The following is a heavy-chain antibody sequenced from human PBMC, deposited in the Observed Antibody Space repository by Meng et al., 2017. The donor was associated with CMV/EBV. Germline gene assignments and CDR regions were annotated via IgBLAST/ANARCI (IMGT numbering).Heavy chain of an antibody. J-gene: IGHJ4*02. V-gene: IGHV3-20*04. Sequence: GESLKISCAASGFTFDDYGMGWVRQAPGKGLEWVSGINWNGGSTGYADSVKGRFTISRDNAKNSLYLQMNSLRAEDTALYYCARDRDSYYYDSSGYWDYWGQGTLVTVSS. CDR1: GFTFDDYG. CDR2: INWNGGST. CDR3: ARDRDSYYYDSSGYWDY. D-gene: IGHD3-22*01.